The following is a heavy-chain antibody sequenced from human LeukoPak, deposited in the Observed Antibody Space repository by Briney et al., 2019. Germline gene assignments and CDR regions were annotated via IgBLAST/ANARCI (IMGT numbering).Heavy chain of an antibody. J-gene: IGHJ6*03. D-gene: IGHD5-18*01. CDR2: IYTSGST. CDR3: ARDCRGYSYEYYYYYYYMDV. CDR1: GGSISSNSYY. Sequence: PSETLSLTCAVSGGSISSNSYYWGWIRQPAGKGLEWIGRIYTSGSTNYNPSLKSRVTMSVDTSKNQFSLKLSSVTAADTAVYYCARDCRGYSYEYYYYYYYMDVWGKGTTVTVSS. V-gene: IGHV4-61*02.